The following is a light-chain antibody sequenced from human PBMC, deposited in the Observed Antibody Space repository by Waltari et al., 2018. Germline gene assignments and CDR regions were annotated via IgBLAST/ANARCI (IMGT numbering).Light chain of an antibody. CDR2: SSN. J-gene: IGLJ2*01. V-gene: IGLV1-44*01. CDR1: SSNIGSNY. Sequence: QSVLTQPPSASGTPGQRVTISCSGSSSNIGSNYVNWYQQPPGTAPKLLISSSNQRPSGVPDRFSGSKSGTSASLAISGLQSEDEADYYCTGWDDSLNGVVFGGGTKLTVL. CDR3: TGWDDSLNGVV.